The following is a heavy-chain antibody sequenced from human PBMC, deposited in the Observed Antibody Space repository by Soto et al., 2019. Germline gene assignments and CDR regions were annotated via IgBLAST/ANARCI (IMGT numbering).Heavy chain of an antibody. V-gene: IGHV3-23*01. D-gene: IGHD3-10*01. J-gene: IGHJ4*02. CDR3: EKDQEVRGREFDY. CDR2: ISGSGGST. Sequence: GSLRLACAASGFSFSTYAMSWVRQAPGKGLEWVSAISGSGGSTYYADSVKGRFTISRDNSKNTLYLQMKGLRAEDTAVYYCEKDQEVRGREFDYWGQGTLVTVSS. CDR1: GFSFSTYA.